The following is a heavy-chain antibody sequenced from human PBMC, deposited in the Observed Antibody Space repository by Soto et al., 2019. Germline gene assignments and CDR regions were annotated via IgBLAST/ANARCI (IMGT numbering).Heavy chain of an antibody. CDR2: ISGSGGST. D-gene: IGHD5-12*01. CDR1: GFTLRSYA. CDR3: AKDTYSGYGSLDY. V-gene: IGHV3-23*01. Sequence: EVQLLESGGDLVQPGGSLRLSCAASGFTLRSYAMSWFRQAPGKGLEWVSAISGSGGSTYYADSVKGRFTISRDISKNTLYLQMNSLRAEDTAVYYCAKDTYSGYGSLDYWGQGTLVTVSS. J-gene: IGHJ4*02.